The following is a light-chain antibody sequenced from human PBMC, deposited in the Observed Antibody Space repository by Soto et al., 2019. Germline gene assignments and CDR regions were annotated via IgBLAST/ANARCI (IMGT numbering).Light chain of an antibody. V-gene: IGLV1-44*01. CDR2: NND. CDR1: SPNIGTNS. Sequence: QSVLTQPPSASGTPGQRVTISCSGGSPNIGTNSVNWYQQLPGRAPKLLIYNNDLRPSGVPDRFSGSKSGTSASLAISGLQSEDEADYYCAAWDDSLNGFYVFGIGTQLTVL. CDR3: AAWDDSLNGFYV. J-gene: IGLJ1*01.